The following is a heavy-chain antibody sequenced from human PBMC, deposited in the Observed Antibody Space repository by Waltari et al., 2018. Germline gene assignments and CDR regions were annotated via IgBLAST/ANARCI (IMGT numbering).Heavy chain of an antibody. J-gene: IGHJ6*02. Sequence: QVQLVESGGGVVQPGRSLRPSCAASEFTFRSSAMPWVRPAPGKGLEWLAVISYNERNIYYVDSVKGRFIISRDNSRKMLYLQMNSLRTEDTAVYYCARDYCDRTNCHGMDVWGQGTTVTVSS. CDR2: ISYNERNI. V-gene: IGHV3-30*04. D-gene: IGHD3-22*01. CDR3: ARDYCDRTNCHGMDV. CDR1: EFTFRSSA.